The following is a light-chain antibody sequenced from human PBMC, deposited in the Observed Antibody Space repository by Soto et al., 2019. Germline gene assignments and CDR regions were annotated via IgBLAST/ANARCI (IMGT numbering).Light chain of an antibody. CDR2: GAS. CDR1: QSVSTSY. CDR3: QQYGNSRGT. V-gene: IGKV3-20*01. J-gene: IGKJ1*01. Sequence: DIVLTQSPGTLSLSPGDRATLSCRASQSVSTSYLAWYQQKPGQAPRLLIYGASSRATGIPDRFSGSGSGTDFTLTISGLEPEDFAVYYCQQYGNSRGTFGQGTKVKIK.